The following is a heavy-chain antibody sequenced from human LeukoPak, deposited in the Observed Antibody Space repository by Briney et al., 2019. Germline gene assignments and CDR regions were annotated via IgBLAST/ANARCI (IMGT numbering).Heavy chain of an antibody. CDR1: GFTFSSYA. CDR3: AKGAYDVLRYFDWLLSNNWFDP. Sequence: GGSLRLSCAASGFTFSSYAMSWVRQAPGKGLEWVSAISGSGGSTYYADSVKGRFTISRDNSKNTLYLQMNSLRAEDTAVYYCAKGAYDVLRYFDWLLSNNWFDPWGQGTLVTVSS. V-gene: IGHV3-23*01. J-gene: IGHJ5*02. D-gene: IGHD3-9*01. CDR2: ISGSGGST.